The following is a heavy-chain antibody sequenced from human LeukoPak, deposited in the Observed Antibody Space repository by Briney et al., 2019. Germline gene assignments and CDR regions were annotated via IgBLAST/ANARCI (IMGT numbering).Heavy chain of an antibody. D-gene: IGHD2-8*01. V-gene: IGHV4-39*01. J-gene: IGHJ4*02. CDR2: ISFGGDT. CDR1: GDSINRRSYY. Sequence: PSETLSLTCTVSGDSINRRSYYWAWIRQPPGKGPEWIGSISFGGDTDHNPSLRSRVTITEDMSKNHFSLRLTSVTAADTAVYYCARHANGVFDYWGQGTLVTVSS. CDR3: ARHANGVFDY.